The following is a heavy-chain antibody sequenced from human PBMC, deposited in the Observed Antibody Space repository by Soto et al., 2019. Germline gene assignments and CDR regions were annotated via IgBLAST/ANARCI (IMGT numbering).Heavy chain of an antibody. CDR2: MNPINGAT. CDR3: GRGPSPRAPAGGTPYYYAMDV. D-gene: IGHD6-13*01. V-gene: IGHV1-8*02. CDR1: GYDFTAYD. Sequence: ASVKVSCKASGYDFTAYDINWVRQASGQGLEWMEWMNPINGATGSARRFQGRVSMTRNTATGTAYLELTSLRSDDSAVYYCGRGPSPRAPAGGTPYYYAMDVWGQGTTVTVSS. J-gene: IGHJ6*02.